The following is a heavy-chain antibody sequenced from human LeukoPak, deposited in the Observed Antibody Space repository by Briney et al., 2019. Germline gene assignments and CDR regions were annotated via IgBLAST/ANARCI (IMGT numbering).Heavy chain of an antibody. CDR1: SGSISSSTW. D-gene: IGHD3-16*01. V-gene: IGHV4-4*02. CDR2: IYHSGST. Sequence: RTSETLSLTCAVSSGSISSSTWWTWVRQPPGKGLEWIGEIYHSGSTNYNPSLKSRVTISVDKSKNQFSLKLSSVTAADTAVYYCASRLFMIIGNSAFDIWGQGTMVTVSS. J-gene: IGHJ3*02. CDR3: ASRLFMIIGNSAFDI.